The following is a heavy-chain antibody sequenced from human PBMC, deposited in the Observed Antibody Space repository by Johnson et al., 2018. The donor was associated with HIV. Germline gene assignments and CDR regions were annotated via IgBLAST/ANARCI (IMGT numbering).Heavy chain of an antibody. V-gene: IGHV3-64*01. CDR3: AREGVGVIAFDS. CDR2: ISSDGGST. CDR1: GFTFSSYG. D-gene: IGHD1-26*01. Sequence: VQLVESGGGVVQPGRSLRLSCAASGFTFSSYGIHWVRQAPGKGLQYVSVISSDGGSTYYANSVKGRFTISRDNSKNTLYLQMGSLRAEDMAVYYCAREGVGVIAFDSWGQGTMVTVSS. J-gene: IGHJ3*02.